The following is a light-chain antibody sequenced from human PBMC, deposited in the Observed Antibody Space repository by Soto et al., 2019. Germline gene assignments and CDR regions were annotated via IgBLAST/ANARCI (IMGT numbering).Light chain of an antibody. CDR2: GAS. CDR3: HQYGRSRT. J-gene: IGKJ1*01. CDR1: QSVTSSY. Sequence: IVLTQSPGTLSLSPGERATLSCRATQSVTSSYLAWYQQKPGQAPRLLIYGASSRATGIPDRISGSGSGTDFTLTISRLEPEDFAVYYCHQYGRSRTFGQGTKVDNK. V-gene: IGKV3-20*01.